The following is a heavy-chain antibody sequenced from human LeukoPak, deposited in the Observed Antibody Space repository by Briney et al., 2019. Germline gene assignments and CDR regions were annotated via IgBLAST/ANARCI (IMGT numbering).Heavy chain of an antibody. CDR2: IHSGGST. Sequence: GGSLRLSCAASGFTVSTNYMTWVRQAPGKGLEWVSVIHSGGSTFYADSEKGRFTISRDNSKNTLYLQMNSLRAEDTAVYYCARASIAASGYYFDYWGQGTLVTVSS. V-gene: IGHV3-66*02. J-gene: IGHJ4*02. D-gene: IGHD6-6*01. CDR3: ARASIAASGYYFDY. CDR1: GFTVSTNY.